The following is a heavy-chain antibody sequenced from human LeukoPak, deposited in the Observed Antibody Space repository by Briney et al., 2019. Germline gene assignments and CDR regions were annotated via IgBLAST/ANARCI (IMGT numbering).Heavy chain of an antibody. CDR1: GFTFSSYG. D-gene: IGHD1-26*01. J-gene: IGHJ5*02. V-gene: IGHV3-23*01. CDR2: ITATSSST. Sequence: PGGSLRLSCAASGFTFSSYGMSWVRQAPGKGLEWVSAITATSSSTHDADSVQGRFTISRDNSKNTLYLQMNSLRPEDTAIYYCVRSSENYFGPWGQGTLVTVSS. CDR3: VRSSENYFGP.